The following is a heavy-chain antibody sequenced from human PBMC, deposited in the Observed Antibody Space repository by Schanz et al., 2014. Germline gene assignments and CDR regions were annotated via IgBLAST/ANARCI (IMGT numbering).Heavy chain of an antibody. Sequence: VQLVESGGGVVQPGGSLRLSCAASGFTFSDHYMDWVRQAPGKGLEWVGRITNKPNNYNTEYAASVKGRFTISRDDSRNSLYLQMSSLKTEDTAVYYCAGGEYQLLYGNWGQGTLXTVSS. CDR3: AGGEYQLLYGN. CDR1: GFTFSDHY. V-gene: IGHV3-72*01. D-gene: IGHD2-2*02. J-gene: IGHJ4*02. CDR2: ITNKPNNYNT.